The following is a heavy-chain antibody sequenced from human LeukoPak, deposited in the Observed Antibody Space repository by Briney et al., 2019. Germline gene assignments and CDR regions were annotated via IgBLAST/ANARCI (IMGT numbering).Heavy chain of an antibody. CDR1: GGSFSGYY. CDR2: INHSGST. Sequence: KTSETLSLTCAVYGGSFSGYYWSWIRQPPGKGLEWIGEINHSGSTNYNPSLKSRVTISVDTSKNQFSLKLSSVTAADTGVYYCARGKIKWLAPGEFDPWGQGTLVTVSS. CDR3: ARGKIKWLAPGEFDP. J-gene: IGHJ5*02. D-gene: IGHD5-12*01. V-gene: IGHV4-34*01.